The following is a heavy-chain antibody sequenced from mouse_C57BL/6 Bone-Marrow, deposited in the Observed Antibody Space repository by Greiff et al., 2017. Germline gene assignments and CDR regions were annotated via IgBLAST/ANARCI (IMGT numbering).Heavy chain of an antibody. CDR3: ARGGYYTHYYAMDY. CDR1: GYSITSGYY. Sequence: EVQLQQSGPGLVKPSQSLSLTCSVTGYSITSGYYWNWIRQFPGNKLEWMGYISYDGSNNYNPSLKNRISITRDTSKNQFFLKLNSVTTEDTATYYCARGGYYTHYYAMDYWGQGTSVTVSS. CDR2: ISYDGSN. D-gene: IGHD2-3*01. V-gene: IGHV3-6*01. J-gene: IGHJ4*01.